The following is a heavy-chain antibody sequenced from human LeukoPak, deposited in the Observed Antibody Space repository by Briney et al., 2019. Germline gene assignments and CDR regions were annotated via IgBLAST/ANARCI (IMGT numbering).Heavy chain of an antibody. J-gene: IGHJ5*02. CDR2: INHGGST. CDR3: ARGWVVTAYAPFDP. D-gene: IGHD2-21*02. V-gene: IGHV4-34*01. Sequence: SQTLSLTCAVYGGSFSGYYWTWIRQTPGKGLEWIGGINHGGSTNYNPSLRSRVTISVDTSKNQFSLRLRSVSVADTAVYYCARGWVVTAYAPFDPWGQGTLVIVSS. CDR1: GGSFSGYY.